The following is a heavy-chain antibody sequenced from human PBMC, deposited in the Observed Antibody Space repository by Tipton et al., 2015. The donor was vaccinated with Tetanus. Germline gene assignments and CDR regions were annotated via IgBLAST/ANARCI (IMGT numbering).Heavy chain of an antibody. CDR3: VRDDSGRGLDY. J-gene: IGHJ4*02. V-gene: IGHV3-7*01. CDR2: IKQDGSAK. Sequence: SLRLSCAASGFTFSSYWMSWVRQAPGKGLEWVANIKQDGSAKYYVDSVKGRFTISRDNSRNSLYLQMSSLRDDDTAMYYCVRDDSGRGLDYWGKGTLVTVSS. D-gene: IGHD3-10*01. CDR1: GFTFSSYW.